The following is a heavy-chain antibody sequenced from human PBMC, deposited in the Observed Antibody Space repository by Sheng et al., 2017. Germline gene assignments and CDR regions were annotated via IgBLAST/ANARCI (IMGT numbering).Heavy chain of an antibody. D-gene: IGHD3-22*01. CDR1: TYSISSAYY. Sequence: QVQLQESGPGLVKPSETLSLTCTVSTYSISSAYYWGWIRQPPGKGLDWIGSIYHSGSTSYNPSLKSRVSISVDTSKNLFSLKLSSVTAADTAVYYCARVRHVSSVYDAFDIWGQGTKWSPSLQ. CDR3: ARVRHVSSVYDAFDI. CDR2: IYHSGST. J-gene: IGHJ3*02. V-gene: IGHV4-38-2*02.